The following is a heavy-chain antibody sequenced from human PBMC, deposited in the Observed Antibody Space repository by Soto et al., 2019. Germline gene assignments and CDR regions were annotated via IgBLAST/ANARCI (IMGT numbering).Heavy chain of an antibody. J-gene: IGHJ4*01. CDR1: GASISSTTSNNW. CDR2: IYHSGST. D-gene: IGHD1-26*01. Sequence: QVHLQESGPGLVRPSGTLSLTCAVSGASISSTTSNNWWSWVRQPPGKGREWIGEIYHSGSTNYNPSLKSRVTMSVDKSTNQFSLKLTSVTAADTAVYWCARMVGATLVDFWGHGTLVTVSS. V-gene: IGHV4-4*01. CDR3: ARMVGATLVDF.